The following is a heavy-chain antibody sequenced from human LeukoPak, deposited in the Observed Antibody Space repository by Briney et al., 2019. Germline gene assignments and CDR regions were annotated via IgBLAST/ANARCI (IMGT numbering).Heavy chain of an antibody. CDR3: ARDDSAAGTFDP. V-gene: IGHV3-53*01. CDR1: GFTVSSNY. J-gene: IGHJ5*02. D-gene: IGHD6-13*01. CDR2: IYSGGST. Sequence: GGSLRLSCAAFGFTVSSNYMSWVRQVPGKGLEWVSVIYSGGSTYYADSVKGRFTISRDNSKNTLYLQMNSLRAEDTAVYYCARDDSAAGTFDPWGQGTLVTVSP.